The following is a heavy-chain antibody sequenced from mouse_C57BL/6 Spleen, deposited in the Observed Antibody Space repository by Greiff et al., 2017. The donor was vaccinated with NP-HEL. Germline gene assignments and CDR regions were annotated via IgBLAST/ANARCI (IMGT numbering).Heavy chain of an antibody. J-gene: IGHJ4*01. D-gene: IGHD1-1*01. Sequence: QVQLQQPGAELVRPGSSVKLSCKASGYTFTSYWMDWVKQRPGQGLEWIGNIYPSDSETHYNQKFKDKATLTVDKSSSTAYMQLSSLTSEDSAVYYGARAGTTVVATDYAMDYWGQGTSVTVSS. CDR1: GYTFTSYW. CDR2: IYPSDSET. V-gene: IGHV1-61*01. CDR3: ARAGTTVVATDYAMDY.